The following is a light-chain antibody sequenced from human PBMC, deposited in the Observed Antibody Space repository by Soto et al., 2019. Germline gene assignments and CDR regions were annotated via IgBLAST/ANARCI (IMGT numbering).Light chain of an antibody. CDR1: QSGTSNY. J-gene: IGKJ5*01. Sequence: EFVLTQSPDTLSLLPGETATLSCRASQSGTSNYLAWYHQKPGQAPRLLIYAASRRATGIPDRFSGSGSGTDFSLTVSRLEPEDFGMFFCQQYGGSAPVTFGHGTRLEIE. CDR2: AAS. CDR3: QQYGGSAPVT. V-gene: IGKV3-20*01.